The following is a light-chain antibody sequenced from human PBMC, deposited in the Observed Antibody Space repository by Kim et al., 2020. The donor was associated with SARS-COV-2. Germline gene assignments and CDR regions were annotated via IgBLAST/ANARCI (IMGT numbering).Light chain of an antibody. CDR1: QRLVHSDGNTY. CDR3: MQGAHWPAALT. Sequence: DVVMTQSPLSLPITLGQPASISCKSSQRLVHSDGNTYLNWFLQRPGQSPRRLIYKVSNRDSGVPDRFSGSGSGTDFTLRISRVEAEDVGVYYCMQGAHWPAALTFGGGTKVDIK. J-gene: IGKJ4*01. V-gene: IGKV2-30*02. CDR2: KVS.